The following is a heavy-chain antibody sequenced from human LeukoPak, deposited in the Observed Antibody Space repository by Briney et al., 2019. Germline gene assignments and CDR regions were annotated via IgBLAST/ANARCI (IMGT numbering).Heavy chain of an antibody. Sequence: ASVKVSCKASGYTFTSYGISWVRQAPGQGLEGMGWISAYNGNTNYAQKLQGRVTMTTDTSTSTAYMELSSLRSEDTAVYYCASCYDILTGYHTLHYYYYYMDVWGKGTTVTVSS. CDR2: ISAYNGNT. V-gene: IGHV1-18*01. J-gene: IGHJ6*03. D-gene: IGHD3-9*01. CDR3: ASCYDILTGYHTLHYYYYYMDV. CDR1: GYTFTSYG.